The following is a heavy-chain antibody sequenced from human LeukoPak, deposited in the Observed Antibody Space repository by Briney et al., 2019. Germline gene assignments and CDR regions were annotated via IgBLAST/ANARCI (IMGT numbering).Heavy chain of an antibody. CDR1: GGSFSGYY. J-gene: IGHJ4*02. V-gene: IGHV4-34*01. D-gene: IGHD3-10*01. CDR2: INHSGST. Sequence: SETLSLTCGVSGGSFSGYYWSWIRQPPGKGLEWIGEINHSGSTNYNPSLKSRVTISVDTSKNQFSLKLSSVTAADTAVYYCARGGLLYYYGSGSYLNYWGQGTLVTVSS. CDR3: ARGGLLYYYGSGSYLNY.